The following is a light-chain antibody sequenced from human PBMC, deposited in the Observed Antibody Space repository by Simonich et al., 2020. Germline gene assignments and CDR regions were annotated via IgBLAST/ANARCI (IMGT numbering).Light chain of an antibody. CDR3: QSYDSSNWV. Sequence: NFMLTQPHSVSESPGKTVTISCTRSSGSIASNYVQWYQQRPGSSPPTVFYEDNQRPSGVPDRFSGSIDSSSNSASLTISGLKTEDEADYYCQSYDSSNWVFGGGTKLTVL. CDR1: SGSIASNY. V-gene: IGLV6-57*01. CDR2: EDN. J-gene: IGLJ3*02.